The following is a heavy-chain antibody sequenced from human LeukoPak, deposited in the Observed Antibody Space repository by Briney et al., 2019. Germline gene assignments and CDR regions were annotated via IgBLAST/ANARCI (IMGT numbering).Heavy chain of an antibody. CDR2: ISYDGSNK. Sequence: PGRSLRLSCAASGFTVSSYAMHWVRQAPGKGLEWVAVISYDGSNKYYADSVKGRFTISRDNSKNTLYLQMNSLRAEDTAVYYCARGPGGYSSGWVRYFDYWGQGTPVTVSS. V-gene: IGHV3-30*04. CDR1: GFTVSSYA. CDR3: ARGPGGYSSGWVRYFDY. D-gene: IGHD6-19*01. J-gene: IGHJ4*02.